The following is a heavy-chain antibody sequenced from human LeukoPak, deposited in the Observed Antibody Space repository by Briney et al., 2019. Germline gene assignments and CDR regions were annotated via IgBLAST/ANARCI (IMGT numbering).Heavy chain of an antibody. Sequence: GGSLRLSCAASGFTFSSYWMSWVRQAPGKGLEWVANIKQDGSEKSYVDSVKGRFTISRDNTKNSLYLQMNSLRPEDTAVYYCARGQTTMTNWGQGTLVTVSS. D-gene: IGHD4-17*01. CDR1: GFTFSSYW. CDR3: ARGQTTMTN. J-gene: IGHJ4*02. V-gene: IGHV3-7*03. CDR2: IKQDGSEK.